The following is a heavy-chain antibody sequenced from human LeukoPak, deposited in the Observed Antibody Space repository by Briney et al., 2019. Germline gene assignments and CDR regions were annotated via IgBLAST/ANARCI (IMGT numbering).Heavy chain of an antibody. CDR3: AKDSSTWGNLAGHFDS. J-gene: IGHJ4*02. Sequence: SQTLSLTCTVSGGSISSGGYYWSRIRQPPGKGLEWIGYIYHSGRIYYNPSLKSRVTISIDRSKNQFSLKLSSVTAADTAVYYCAKDSSTWGNLAGHFDSWGQGTLVTVSS. CDR2: IYHSGRI. CDR1: GGSISSGGYY. V-gene: IGHV4-30-2*01. D-gene: IGHD6-13*01.